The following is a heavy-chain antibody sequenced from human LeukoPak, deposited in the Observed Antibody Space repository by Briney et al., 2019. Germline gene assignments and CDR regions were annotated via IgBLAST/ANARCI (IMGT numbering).Heavy chain of an antibody. CDR1: GFTFSDFW. CDR2: IKQDGSEV. V-gene: IGHV3-7*01. J-gene: IGHJ4*02. D-gene: IGHD3-22*01. CDR3: AKDNSNYYDNTGY. Sequence: GGSLRLSCVASGFTFSDFWMTWVRQAPGKGLEWVANIKQDGSEVYYVDSVKGRFTISRDNSKNTLYLQMNSLRAEDTAVYYCAKDNSNYYDNTGYWGQGTLVTVSS.